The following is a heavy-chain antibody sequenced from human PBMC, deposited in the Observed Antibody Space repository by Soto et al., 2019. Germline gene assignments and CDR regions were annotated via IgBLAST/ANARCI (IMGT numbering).Heavy chain of an antibody. CDR3: ASPHPITMVRGALGY. V-gene: IGHV1-46*01. CDR2: INPSGGST. CDR1: GYTFTSYY. J-gene: IGHJ4*02. Sequence: ASVKVSCKASGYTFTSYYMHWVRQAPGQGLEWMGIINPSGGSTSYAQKFQGRVTMTRDASTSTVYMELSSLRSEDTAVYYCASPHPITMVRGALGYWGQGTLVTVSS. D-gene: IGHD3-10*01.